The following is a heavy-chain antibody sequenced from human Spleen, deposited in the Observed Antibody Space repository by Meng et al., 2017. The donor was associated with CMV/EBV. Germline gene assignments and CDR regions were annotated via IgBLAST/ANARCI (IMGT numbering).Heavy chain of an antibody. CDR2: IYSGGST. Sequence: SWAASGFTVRSNYMSWVRQAPGKGLEWVSVIYSGGSTYYADSVKGRFTISRDNSKNTLYLQMNSLRAEDTAVYYCARDQPVVGAFDYWGQGTLVTVSS. D-gene: IGHD1-26*01. CDR3: ARDQPVVGAFDY. CDR1: GFTVRSNY. V-gene: IGHV3-53*01. J-gene: IGHJ4*02.